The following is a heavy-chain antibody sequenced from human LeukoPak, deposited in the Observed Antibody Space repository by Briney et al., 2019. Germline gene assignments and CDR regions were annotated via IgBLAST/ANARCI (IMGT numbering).Heavy chain of an antibody. CDR2: ISSSSSYI. J-gene: IGHJ5*02. D-gene: IGHD3-3*01. Sequence: PGGSLRLSCAASGFTFSSYSMNWVRQAPGKGLEWVSSISSSSSYIYYADSVKGRFTISRDNAKNSLYLQMNSLRAEDTAVYYCARAYDYDFWSGYRTNWFDPWGQGTLVTVSS. CDR1: GFTFSSYS. V-gene: IGHV3-21*01. CDR3: ARAYDYDFWSGYRTNWFDP.